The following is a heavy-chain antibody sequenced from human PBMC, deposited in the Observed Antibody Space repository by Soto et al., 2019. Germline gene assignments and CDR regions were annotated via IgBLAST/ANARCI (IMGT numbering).Heavy chain of an antibody. Sequence: GESLKISCKGSGYSFTSYWIGWVRQMPGKGLEWMGIIYPGDSDTRYSPSFQGQVTISADKSISTAYLQWSSLKASDTAMYYCARRGYSYGYDWYFDLWGRGTLVTVSS. J-gene: IGHJ2*01. V-gene: IGHV5-51*01. CDR1: GYSFTSYW. CDR2: IYPGDSDT. CDR3: ARRGYSYGYDWYFDL. D-gene: IGHD5-18*01.